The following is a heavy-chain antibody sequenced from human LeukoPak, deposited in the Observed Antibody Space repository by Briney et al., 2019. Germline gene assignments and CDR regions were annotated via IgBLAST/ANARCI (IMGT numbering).Heavy chain of an antibody. CDR2: ISAYNGNT. D-gene: IGHD2-15*01. Sequence: GASVKVSCKASGYTFTSYGISWVRQAPGQGLEWMGWISAYNGNTNYAQKLQGRVTMTTDTSTSTVYMELSSLRSDDTAVYYCARDQRVSPVVVVAAPYFDYWGQETLVTVSS. CDR1: GYTFTSYG. V-gene: IGHV1-18*01. J-gene: IGHJ4*02. CDR3: ARDQRVSPVVVVAAPYFDY.